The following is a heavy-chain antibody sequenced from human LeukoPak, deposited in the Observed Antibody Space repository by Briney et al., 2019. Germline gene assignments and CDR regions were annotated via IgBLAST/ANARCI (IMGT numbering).Heavy chain of an antibody. J-gene: IGHJ4*02. D-gene: IGHD3-16*02. CDR3: ARDPVMITFGGVIVEDY. CDR2: ISAYNGNT. CDR1: GYTFTSYG. V-gene: IGHV1-18*01. Sequence: ASVKVSCKASGYTFTSYGISWVRQAPGQGLEWMGWISAYNGNTNYAQKLQGRVTMTTDTSTSTAYMELRSLRSDDTVVYYCARDPVMITFGGVIVEDYWGQGTLVTVSS.